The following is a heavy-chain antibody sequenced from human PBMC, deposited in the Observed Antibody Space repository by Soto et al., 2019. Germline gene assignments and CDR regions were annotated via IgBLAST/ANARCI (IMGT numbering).Heavy chain of an antibody. CDR2: FYSSGTT. CDR1: GGYVNSHW. D-gene: IGHD2-2*01. J-gene: IGHJ4*02. Sequence: SATLSLTCSGSGGYVNSHWGSWLRQPAGKGLEWIGRFYSSGTTDYNPSLNSRATMSVETSKNQFSLKLTSVTAADTAGYYCARDIGSYAYAEGYWGQGIQVTVSA. V-gene: IGHV4-4*07. CDR3: ARDIGSYAYAEGY.